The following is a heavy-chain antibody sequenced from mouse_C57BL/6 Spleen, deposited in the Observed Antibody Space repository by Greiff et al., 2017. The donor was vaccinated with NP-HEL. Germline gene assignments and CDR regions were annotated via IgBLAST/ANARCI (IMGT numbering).Heavy chain of an antibody. CDR1: GYTFTSYG. J-gene: IGHJ1*03. CDR2: IYPRSGNT. V-gene: IGHV1-81*01. D-gene: IGHD1-1*01. Sequence: LVESGAELARPGASVKLSCKASGYTFTSYGISWVKQRTGQGLEWIGEIYPRSGNTYYNEKFKGKATLTADTSSSTAYMELRSLTSEDSAVYFCARKSTTVVATDFDVWGTGTTVTVSS. CDR3: ARKSTTVVATDFDV.